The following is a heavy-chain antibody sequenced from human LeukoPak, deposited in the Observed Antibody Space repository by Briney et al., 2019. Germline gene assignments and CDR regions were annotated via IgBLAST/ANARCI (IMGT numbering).Heavy chain of an antibody. V-gene: IGHV4-61*02. Sequence: SETLSLTCTVSGGSISSGSYYWSWIRQPAGKGLEWIGRIYTSGSTNYNPSLKSRVTISVDTSKNQFSLKLSSVTAADTAVYYCARDGWDRLSGTFDPWGQGTLVTVSS. CDR3: ARDGWDRLSGTFDP. CDR1: GGSISSGSYY. D-gene: IGHD3-9*01. J-gene: IGHJ5*02. CDR2: IYTSGST.